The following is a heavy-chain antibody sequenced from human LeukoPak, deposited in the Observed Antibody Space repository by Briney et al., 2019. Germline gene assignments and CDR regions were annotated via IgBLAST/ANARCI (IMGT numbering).Heavy chain of an antibody. CDR1: GVTFRSYS. J-gene: IGHJ3*02. V-gene: IGHV3-21*01. D-gene: IGHD3-16*02. Sequence: GGSLRLSCAAFGVTFRSYSMKWLREPPGKGLVGVGSISSSISYIYYTDSVKGRFTISRDNAKTSLYLQMNSPRSTETAVYYRARDYVSGSYRLFAFTICRQGTMVTVSS. CDR2: ISSSISYI. CDR3: ARDYVSGSYRLFAFTI.